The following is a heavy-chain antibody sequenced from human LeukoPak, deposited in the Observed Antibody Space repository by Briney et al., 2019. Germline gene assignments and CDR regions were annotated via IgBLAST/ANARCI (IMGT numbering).Heavy chain of an antibody. Sequence: ASVKVSCKASGYTFTDYYMHWVRQAPGQGLEWMGWINPNSGGTNYAQKFQGRVTMTRDTSISTAYMELSRLRSDDTAVYYCARVPISYLRLLDYWGQGTLVTVSS. CDR2: INPNSGGT. CDR3: ARVPISYLRLLDY. J-gene: IGHJ4*02. CDR1: GYTFTDYY. V-gene: IGHV1-2*02. D-gene: IGHD3-3*01.